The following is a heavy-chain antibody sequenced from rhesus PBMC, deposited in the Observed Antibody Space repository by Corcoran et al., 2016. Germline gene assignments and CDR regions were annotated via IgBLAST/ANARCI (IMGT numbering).Heavy chain of an antibody. Sequence: QVQLQESGPGVVKPSETLSLTCAVSGGSISDSYRWSWIRQPPGKGLEWIGYIYGSSTSPNYNPSLKSRVTISKDTSKNQFSLKLSSVTAADTAVYYCARGTVLVVVATWGQGVLVTVSS. CDR1: GGSISDSYR. J-gene: IGHJ4*01. V-gene: IGHV4S10*01. D-gene: IGHD2-21*01. CDR2: IYGSSTSP. CDR3: ARGTVLVVVAT.